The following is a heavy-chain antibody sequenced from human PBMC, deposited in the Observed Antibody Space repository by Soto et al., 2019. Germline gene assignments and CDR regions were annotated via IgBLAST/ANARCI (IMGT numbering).Heavy chain of an antibody. CDR3: ARDNSSCYAH. V-gene: IGHV1-46*01. CDR2: INPSGGST. J-gene: IGHJ4*02. Sequence: ASVTVSCKASGYTFTRYYMHWVRQAPGQGLEWMGIINPSGGSTSYAQKFQGRVTMTRDTSTSTVYMELSSLRSEDTAVYYCARDNSSCYAHWGQGTLVTVSS. D-gene: IGHD2-2*01. CDR1: GYTFTRYY.